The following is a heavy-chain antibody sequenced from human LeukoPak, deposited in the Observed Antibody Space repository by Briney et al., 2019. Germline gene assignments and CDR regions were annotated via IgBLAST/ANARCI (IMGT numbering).Heavy chain of an antibody. V-gene: IGHV3-30-3*01. CDR3: ARAEYYDSSGYYDFVDYYFDY. Sequence: GGSLRLSCAASGFTFSSYAMHWVRQAPGKGLEWVAVISYDGSNKYYADSVKGRSTISRDNSKNTLYLQMNSLRAEDTAVYYCARAEYYDSSGYYDFVDYYFDYWGQGTLVTVSS. D-gene: IGHD3-22*01. CDR2: ISYDGSNK. CDR1: GFTFSSYA. J-gene: IGHJ4*02.